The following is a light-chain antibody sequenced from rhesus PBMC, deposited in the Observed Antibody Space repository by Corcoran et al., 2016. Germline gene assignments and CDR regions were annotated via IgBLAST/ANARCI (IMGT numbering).Light chain of an antibody. CDR2: AAS. J-gene: IGKJ4*01. CDR3: LQGYNSPPLT. CDR1: QGIRDY. V-gene: IGKV1-36*02. Sequence: DIQMTQSPSSLSASVGDRVTITCRASQGIRDYVSWYQQKPGKPPKRLIYAASRLEYGVSSRFSGSGYGTEFTLTISSLQPGDGASYYCLQGYNSPPLTFGGGTKVELK.